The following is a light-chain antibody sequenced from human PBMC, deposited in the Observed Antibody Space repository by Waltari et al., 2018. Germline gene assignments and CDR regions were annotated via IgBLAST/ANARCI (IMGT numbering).Light chain of an antibody. CDR3: QQYDGEVVT. V-gene: IGKV3-20*01. CDR1: QSVTSNS. CDR2: GTS. Sequence: CRASQSVTSNSLTWDQQKLGQAPRLLIYGTSIRATGIPDRVSGSGSGTDFTLTISRLEPEDFAVYYCQQYDGEVVTFGGGTKVEI. J-gene: IGKJ4*01.